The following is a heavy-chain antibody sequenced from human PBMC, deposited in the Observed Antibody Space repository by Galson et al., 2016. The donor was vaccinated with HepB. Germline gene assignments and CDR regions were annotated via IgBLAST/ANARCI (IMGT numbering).Heavy chain of an antibody. V-gene: IGHV2-5*02. Sequence: PALVKPTQTLTLTCTLSGFSLTTSGVGVGWIRQPPGKALEWLALIYWDDDKRYSPSLKSRLTITKDTSKNQVVLTMTNMDPVDTATYYCAHSSKNYCGGDSPLFDYWGQGTLVTVSS. CDR3: AHSSKNYCGGDSPLFDY. J-gene: IGHJ4*02. CDR1: GFSLTTSGVG. CDR2: IYWDDDK. D-gene: IGHD2-21*02.